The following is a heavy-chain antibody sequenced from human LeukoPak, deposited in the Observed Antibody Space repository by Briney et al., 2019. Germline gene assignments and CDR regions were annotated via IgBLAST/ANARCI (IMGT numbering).Heavy chain of an antibody. CDR1: RFAFSSYA. D-gene: IGHD3-10*01. CDR2: IKEDGSEK. V-gene: IGHV3-7*01. Sequence: GGSLRLSCAASRFAFSSYAMTWVRQAPGKGLEWVANIKEDGSEKNYVDSVKGRFTISRDNAKNSLYLQMNSLRAEDTAVYYCARVGLGVGSGRKASGFDPWGQGTLVTVSS. CDR3: ARVGLGVGSGRKASGFDP. J-gene: IGHJ5*02.